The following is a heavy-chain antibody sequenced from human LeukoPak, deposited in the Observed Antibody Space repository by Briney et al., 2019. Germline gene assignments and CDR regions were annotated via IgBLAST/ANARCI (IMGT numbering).Heavy chain of an antibody. J-gene: IGHJ5*02. Sequence: SETLSLTCAVYGGSFSGYYWSWIRQPPGKGLEWIGEINHSGSTNYNPSLKSRVTISVDTSKNQFSLKLSSVTAADTAVYCCARARTAAKEKRFDPWGQGTLVTVSS. D-gene: IGHD2-2*01. CDR2: INHSGST. CDR3: ARARTAAKEKRFDP. CDR1: GGSFSGYY. V-gene: IGHV4-34*01.